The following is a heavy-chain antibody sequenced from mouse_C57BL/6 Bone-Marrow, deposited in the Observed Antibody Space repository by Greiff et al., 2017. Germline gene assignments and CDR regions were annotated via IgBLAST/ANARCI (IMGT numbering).Heavy chain of an antibody. CDR1: GYTFTSYG. Sequence: ESGAELARPGASVKLSCKASGYTFTSYGISWVKQRTGQGLEWIGEIYPRSGTTYYNEKFKGKATLTADKSSSTAYMELRSLTSEDSAVYFCARFNYYGSSYVLYAMDYWGQGTAGTVSS. CDR2: IYPRSGTT. CDR3: ARFNYYGSSYVLYAMDY. V-gene: IGHV1-81*01. J-gene: IGHJ4*01. D-gene: IGHD1-1*01.